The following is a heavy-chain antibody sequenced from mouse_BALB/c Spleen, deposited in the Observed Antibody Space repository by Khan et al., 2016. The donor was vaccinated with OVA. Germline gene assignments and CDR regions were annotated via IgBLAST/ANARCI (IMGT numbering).Heavy chain of an antibody. CDR2: IWGDGST. J-gene: IGHJ3*01. D-gene: IGHD2-2*01. CDR1: GLSLTNYV. Sequence: QVQLKESGPGLVAPSQSLSITCTVSGLSLTNYVISWIRQPPGKGLEWLGVIWGDGSTNYPSALISRLSINNDNSKSQVFLKLNSLQTDDTATYYCAMIYYGYDWFTYWGQGTLVTVSA. V-gene: IGHV2-3*01. CDR3: AMIYYGYDWFTY.